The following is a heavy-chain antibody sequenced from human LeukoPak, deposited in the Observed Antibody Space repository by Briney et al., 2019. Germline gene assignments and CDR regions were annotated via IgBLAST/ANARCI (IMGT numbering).Heavy chain of an antibody. CDR1: VGTFSSYA. V-gene: IGHV1-69*05. CDR2: IIPIFGTA. CDR3: ARVPPSAHQLLSSDY. D-gene: IGHD2-2*01. J-gene: IGHJ4*02. Sequence: SVKVSCKASVGTFSSYAISWVRQAPGQGLEWMGGIIPIFGTANYAQKFQGRVTMTTDTSTSTAYMELRSLRSDDTAVYYCARVPPSAHQLLSSDYWGQGTQVTVSS.